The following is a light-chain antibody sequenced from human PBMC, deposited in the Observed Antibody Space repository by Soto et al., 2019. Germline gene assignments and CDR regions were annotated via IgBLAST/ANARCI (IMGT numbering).Light chain of an antibody. CDR2: GAS. Sequence: EIVMTQSPATLSVSPGERATLSCRASQSVSSNLAWYQQKPGQAPRLLIYGASTRATGIPARFSGSGSGTEFTLTISSLQSEDFAVYYCQQYNNWPRWTFGQGTQLEIK. CDR3: QQYNNWPRWT. J-gene: IGKJ2*02. V-gene: IGKV3-15*01. CDR1: QSVSSN.